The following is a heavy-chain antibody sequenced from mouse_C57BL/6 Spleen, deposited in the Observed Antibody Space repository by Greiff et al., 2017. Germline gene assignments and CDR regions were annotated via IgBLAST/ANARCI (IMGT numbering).Heavy chain of an antibody. CDR3: ARTYSDYLYYFDY. CDR2: IYPRSGST. CDR1: GYTFTCYW. Sequence: VQLQQPGAELVKPGASVKMSCKASGYTFTCYWITWVKQRPGQGLEWIGDIYPRSGSTSYNEKFKSKATLTVDTSSSTADMQLSSLTSEDSSVYDCARTYSDYLYYFDYWGQGTTRTVSS. J-gene: IGHJ2*01. V-gene: IGHV1-55*01. D-gene: IGHD2-13*01.